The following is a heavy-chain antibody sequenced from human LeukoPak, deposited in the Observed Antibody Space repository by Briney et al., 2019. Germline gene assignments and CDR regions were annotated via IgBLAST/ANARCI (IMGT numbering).Heavy chain of an antibody. V-gene: IGHV3-23*01. Sequence: GGSLRLSCAASGFTFSSYSMNWVRQAPGKGLEWVSTISGSGGSTYYADSVKGRFTISRDNSKNMLYLQMNSLRAEDTAVYYCAKGGGLAAAGLDYWGQGTLVTVSS. CDR2: ISGSGGST. CDR1: GFTFSSYS. D-gene: IGHD6-13*01. J-gene: IGHJ4*02. CDR3: AKGGGLAAAGLDY.